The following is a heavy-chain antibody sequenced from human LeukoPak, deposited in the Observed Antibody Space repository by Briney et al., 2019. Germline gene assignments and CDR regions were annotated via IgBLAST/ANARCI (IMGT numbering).Heavy chain of an antibody. J-gene: IGHJ6*03. CDR3: ARDGVSGSGNSYLYYYYYMDV. D-gene: IGHD3-10*01. CDR1: GFTFSSYS. Sequence: GGSLRLSCAASGFTFSSYSMNWVRQAPGKGLEWVSSISSSSSYIYYADSVKGRFTISRDNAKNSLYLQMNSLRAEDTAVYYCARDGVSGSGNSYLYYYYYMDVWGKGTTVTVSS. V-gene: IGHV3-21*01. CDR2: ISSSSSYI.